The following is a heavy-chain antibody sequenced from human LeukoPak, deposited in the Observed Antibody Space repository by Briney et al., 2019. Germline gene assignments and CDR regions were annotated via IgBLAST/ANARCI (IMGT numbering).Heavy chain of an antibody. CDR3: ASSLRYSGSYYNWFDP. CDR2: IYHSGST. CDR1: GGSISSSSYY. Sequence: SETLSLTCTVSGGSISSSSYYWGWIRQPPGKGLEWIGSIYHSGSTYYNPSLKSRVTISVDTSKNQFSLKLSSVTAADTAVYYCASSLRYSGSYYNWFDPWGQGTLVTVSS. D-gene: IGHD1-26*01. J-gene: IGHJ5*02. V-gene: IGHV4-39*01.